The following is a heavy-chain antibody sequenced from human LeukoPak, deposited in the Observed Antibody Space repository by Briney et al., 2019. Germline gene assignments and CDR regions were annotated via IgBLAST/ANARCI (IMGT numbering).Heavy chain of an antibody. CDR3: ARAYGDYAYFDY. CDR2: IYYSGST. D-gene: IGHD4-17*01. J-gene: IGHJ4*02. Sequence: SETLSLTCTVSGGSISSFYWSWIRQPPGKGLEWIGYIYYSGSTNYNPSLKSRVTISVDTSKNQFSLKPSSVTAADTAVYYCARAYGDYAYFDYWGQGTLVTVSS. CDR1: GGSISSFY. V-gene: IGHV4-59*01.